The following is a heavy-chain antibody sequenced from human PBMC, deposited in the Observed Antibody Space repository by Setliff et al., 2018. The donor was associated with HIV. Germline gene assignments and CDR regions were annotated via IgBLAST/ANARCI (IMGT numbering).Heavy chain of an antibody. CDR2: IIPIFGTT. CDR3: ARGRNYDSSGYGDYYYYMDV. CDR1: GGTFSSYP. Sequence: SVKVSCRASGGTFSSYPISWVRQAPGQGLEWMGGIIPIFGTTHYAQKFQGRVTVTADESTSTAYMQLSSLRSDDTAVYYCARGRNYDSSGYGDYYYYMDVWGKGTTVTVS. D-gene: IGHD3-22*01. J-gene: IGHJ6*03. V-gene: IGHV1-69*13.